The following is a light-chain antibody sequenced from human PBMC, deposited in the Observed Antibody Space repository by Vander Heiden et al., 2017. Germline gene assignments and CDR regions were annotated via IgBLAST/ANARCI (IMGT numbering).Light chain of an antibody. J-gene: IGLJ2*01. CDR2: EVT. CDR3: ISYAGSNNLV. CDR1: SSDVGGYTY. Sequence: QSALTQPPPASGSPGQSVTVSCTGTSSDVGGYTYVSWYQQHPGKAPKLMIYEVTKRPSGVPDRFSGSKSGNTASLTVSGLQAEDEADYYCISYAGSNNLVFGGGTKLTVL. V-gene: IGLV2-8*01.